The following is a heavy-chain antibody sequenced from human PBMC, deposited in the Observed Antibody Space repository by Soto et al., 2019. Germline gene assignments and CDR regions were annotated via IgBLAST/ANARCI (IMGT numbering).Heavy chain of an antibody. Sequence: DSLQVSCKASGYNFTTYAMVWVRQAPGQRPEWMGWINTGNGNTKYSPKFQGRVTITRDTSAGTAYMELSSLKSEDTAVYYCARGERLYFIYCGMDVWGQGATVTV. CDR2: INTGNGNT. V-gene: IGHV1-3*04. CDR3: ARGERLYFIYCGMDV. CDR1: GYNFTTYA. D-gene: IGHD2-2*02. J-gene: IGHJ6*02.